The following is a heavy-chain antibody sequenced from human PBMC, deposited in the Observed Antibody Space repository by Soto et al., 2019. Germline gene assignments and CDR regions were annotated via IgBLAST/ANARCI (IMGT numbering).Heavy chain of an antibody. CDR1: GFTFSSYA. J-gene: IGHJ4*02. CDR3: SKYRLLWFGAELDY. V-gene: IGHV3-23*01. CDR2: ISGSGGST. Sequence: EVQLLESGGGLVQPGGSLRLSCAASGFTFSSYAMSWVRQAPGKGLEWVSAISGSGGSTYYADSVKGRFTISRDNSKNKLYLQMNSLRAEDTAVYYCSKYRLLWFGAELDYWGQGTLVTVSS. D-gene: IGHD3-10*01.